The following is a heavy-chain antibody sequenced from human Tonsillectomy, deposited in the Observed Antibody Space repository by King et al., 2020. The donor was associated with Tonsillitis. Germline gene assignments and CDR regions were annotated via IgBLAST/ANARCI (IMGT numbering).Heavy chain of an antibody. CDR1: GGSISSYF. D-gene: IGHD5-18*01. Sequence: QLQESGPGLVKPSETLSLTCTVSGGSISSYFWCWVRQPPGKGLEWIGYIYYSGSTNYNPSLKSRVTISVDTSKNQFSLKLRSVSAADTAVYYCARGMEGYSFGIQYFQHRGQGTLVTVSS. CDR2: IYYSGST. CDR3: ARGMEGYSFGIQYFQH. J-gene: IGHJ1*01. V-gene: IGHV4-59*01.